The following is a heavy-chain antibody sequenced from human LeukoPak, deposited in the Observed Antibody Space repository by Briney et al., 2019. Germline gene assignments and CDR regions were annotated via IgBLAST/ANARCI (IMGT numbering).Heavy chain of an antibody. V-gene: IGHV1-8*01. CDR1: GYTFTSYN. CDR3: ARGNYYDSSGFDY. D-gene: IGHD3-22*01. J-gene: IGHJ4*02. CDR2: MNPDTGNT. Sequence: ASVKASCKASGYTFTSYNINWVRQATGQGLEWMGWMNPDTGNTGYAQKFQGRVTMTRNTSISTAYMELSSLRSEDTAVYYCARGNYYDSSGFDYWGQGTLVTVSS.